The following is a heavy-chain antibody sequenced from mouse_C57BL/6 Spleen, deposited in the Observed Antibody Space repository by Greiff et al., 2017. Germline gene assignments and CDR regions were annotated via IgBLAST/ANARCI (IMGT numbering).Heavy chain of an antibody. D-gene: IGHD4-1*01. CDR1: GYSFTDYN. CDR3: ARERALLGFFAY. V-gene: IGHV1-39*01. J-gene: IGHJ3*01. Sequence: EVQLVESGPELVKPGASVKISCKAAGYSFTDYNMNWVKQSNGKSLEWIGVINPNYGTTSYNQKFKGKATLTVDQSSSTAYMQLNSLTSEDSAVYYCARERALLGFFAYWGQGTLVTVSA. CDR2: INPNYGTT.